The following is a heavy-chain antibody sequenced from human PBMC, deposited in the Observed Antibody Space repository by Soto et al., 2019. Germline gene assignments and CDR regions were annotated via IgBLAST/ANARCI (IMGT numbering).Heavy chain of an antibody. D-gene: IGHD2-2*01. V-gene: IGHV1-18*01. Sequence: ASVKVSCKASGYTFTSYGISWVRQAPGQGLEWMGWISAYNGNTNYAQKLQGRVTMTTDTSTSTAYMELRSLRSDDTAVYYCARGRYFSSTSCPGRAFDIWGQGTMVTVSS. CDR2: ISAYNGNT. J-gene: IGHJ3*02. CDR1: GYTFTSYG. CDR3: ARGRYFSSTSCPGRAFDI.